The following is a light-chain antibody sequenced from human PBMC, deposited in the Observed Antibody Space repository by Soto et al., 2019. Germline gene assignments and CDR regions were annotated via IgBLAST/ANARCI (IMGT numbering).Light chain of an antibody. J-gene: IGLJ2*01. V-gene: IGLV1-40*01. CDR3: QSYDSSLSGLL. CDR2: GNS. CDR1: SSNIGAGYD. Sequence: QSVLTQPPSVSGAPRLRVTISCTGSSSNIGAGYDVHWYQQLPGTAPKLLIYGNSNRPSGVPDRFSGSKSGTSASLAITGLQAEDEADYYCQSYDSSLSGLLFGGGTKLTVL.